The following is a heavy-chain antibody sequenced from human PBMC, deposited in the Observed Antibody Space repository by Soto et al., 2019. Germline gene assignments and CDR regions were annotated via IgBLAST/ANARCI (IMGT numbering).Heavy chain of an antibody. Sequence: QVQLQESGPGLVKPSQTLSLTCTVSGGSISSGDYYWSWIRQPPGKGLEWIGYIYYSGSTYYNPSLKCRVTISVDTSKNQFSLKLSSVTAADTAVYYCARGDGYSSGWYGGAFDPWGQGTLVTVSS. CDR1: GGSISSGDYY. D-gene: IGHD6-19*01. CDR3: ARGDGYSSGWYGGAFDP. V-gene: IGHV4-30-4*01. J-gene: IGHJ5*02. CDR2: IYYSGST.